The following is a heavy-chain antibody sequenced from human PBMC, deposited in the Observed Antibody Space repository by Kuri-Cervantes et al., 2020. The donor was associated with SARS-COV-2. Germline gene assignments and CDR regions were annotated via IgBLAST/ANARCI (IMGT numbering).Heavy chain of an antibody. CDR3: ARAENIVVVVAATWYYYGMDV. CDR2: INPNSGGT. Sequence: ASVKVSCKASGYTFTGYYMHWVRQAPGQGLEWMGWINPNSGGTNYAQKFQGWFTMTRDTSISTAYMEVSGLRYEDTAVYYCARAENIVVVVAATWYYYGMDVWGQGTTVTVSS. V-gene: IGHV1-2*04. D-gene: IGHD2-15*01. CDR1: GYTFTGYY. J-gene: IGHJ6*02.